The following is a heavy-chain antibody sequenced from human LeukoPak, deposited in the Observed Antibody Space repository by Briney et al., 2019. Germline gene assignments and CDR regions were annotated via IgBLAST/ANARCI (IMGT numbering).Heavy chain of an antibody. Sequence: SETLSLTCAVYGGSFSGFHWSWIRQPPGKGLEWIGEISHSGGTNYNPSLKSRVTISVDTSKNQFSLKLSSVTAADTAVYYCARGRTIFGNDYWGQGTLVTVSS. J-gene: IGHJ4*02. D-gene: IGHD3-3*01. CDR2: ISHSGGT. CDR1: GGSFSGFH. V-gene: IGHV4-34*01. CDR3: ARGRTIFGNDY.